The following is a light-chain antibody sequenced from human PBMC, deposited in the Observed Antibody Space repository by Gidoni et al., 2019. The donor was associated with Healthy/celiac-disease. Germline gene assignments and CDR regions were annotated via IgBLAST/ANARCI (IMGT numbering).Light chain of an antibody. CDR1: SSDVGSYTL. CDR2: EVS. V-gene: IGLV2-23*02. Sequence: QSALTPPPSVSGSPRHSITISCTGTSSDVGSYTLVSWYQQHPGKAPKLMIYEVSKRPSGVSNRFSGSKSGNTASLTISGLQAEDEADYYCCSDAGSSTHVVFGGGTKLTVL. CDR3: CSDAGSSTHVV. J-gene: IGLJ2*01.